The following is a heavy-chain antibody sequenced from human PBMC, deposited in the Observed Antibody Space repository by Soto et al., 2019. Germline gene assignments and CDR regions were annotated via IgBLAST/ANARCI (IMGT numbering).Heavy chain of an antibody. D-gene: IGHD5-12*01. CDR2: ISAYNGNT. CDR3: AREDGYDRTFDY. CDR1: GYTFTSYG. J-gene: IGHJ4*02. Sequence: ASVKVSCKASGYTFTSYGISWVRQAPGQGLEWMGWISAYNGNTNYAQKLQGRVTMTTDTSTSTAHMELRSLRSDDTAVYYCAREDGYDRTFDYWGQGTLVTSPQ. V-gene: IGHV1-18*01.